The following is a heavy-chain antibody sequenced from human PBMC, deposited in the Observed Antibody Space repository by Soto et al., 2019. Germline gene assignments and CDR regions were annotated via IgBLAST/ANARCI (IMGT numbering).Heavy chain of an antibody. J-gene: IGHJ4*02. CDR1: GYTFISYG. CDR2: ISGYNGNT. Sequence: ASVKVSCKASGYTFISYGISWVRQAPGQGLEWMGWISGYNGNTKYAQKLQGRVTITADKSTSTAYMELSSLRSEDTAVYYCTWENDSIGFDYWGQGTLVTVSS. V-gene: IGHV1-18*01. CDR3: TWENDSIGFDY. D-gene: IGHD3-22*01.